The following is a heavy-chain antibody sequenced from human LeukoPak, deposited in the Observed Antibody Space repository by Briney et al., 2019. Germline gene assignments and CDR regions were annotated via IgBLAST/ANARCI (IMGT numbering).Heavy chain of an antibody. V-gene: IGHV1-2*02. CDR1: GYTFTVYY. CDR2: INPNSGGT. D-gene: IGHD3-9*01. CDR3: ARVERYFDWCQYLF. J-gene: IGHJ4*02. Sequence: VASVNLSCKSSGYTFTVYYMHWVRQAPGQGLEWMGWINPNSGGTNYAQKFQGRVTMTRDTSISTAYMELSRLRSDDTAVYYCARVERYFDWCQYLFWGQGTLVTVSS.